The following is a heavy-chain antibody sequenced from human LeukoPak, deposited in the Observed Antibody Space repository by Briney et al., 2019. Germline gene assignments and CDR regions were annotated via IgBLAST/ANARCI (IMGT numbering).Heavy chain of an antibody. CDR2: MNPNSGST. V-gene: IGHV1-8*01. CDR3: ARGTRYYYDSSGYYQPYYYYYMDV. CDR1: GYTLTSYD. Sequence: ASVKVSCKASGYTLTSYDINWVRQAIGQGLEWMGWMNPNSGSTGYAQKFQGRVTMTRNTSISTAYMELSSLRSEDTAVYYCARGTRYYYDSSGYYQPYYYYYMDVWGKGTTVTVSS. J-gene: IGHJ6*03. D-gene: IGHD3-22*01.